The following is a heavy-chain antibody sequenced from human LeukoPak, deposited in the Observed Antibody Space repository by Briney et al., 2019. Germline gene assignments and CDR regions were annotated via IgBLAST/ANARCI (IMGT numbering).Heavy chain of an antibody. J-gene: IGHJ5*02. D-gene: IGHD2-8*01. CDR3: AQNGQSGFSFDP. Sequence: SETLSLTCAVYGGSFSGFYWSWIRQPPGKGLEWIGEINHSGSTDYNPSLKSRVTISVDTSKNQFSLKLSSVTAADTAVYYCAQNGQSGFSFDPWGQGTLVTVSS. V-gene: IGHV4-34*01. CDR1: GGSFSGFY. CDR2: INHSGST.